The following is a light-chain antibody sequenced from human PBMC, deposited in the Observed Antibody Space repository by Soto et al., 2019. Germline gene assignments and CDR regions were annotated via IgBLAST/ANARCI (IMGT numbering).Light chain of an antibody. J-gene: IGKJ5*01. CDR3: QQYNDWPRT. V-gene: IGKV3-15*01. CDR2: GAS. Sequence: EIVMTQSPATLSVSPGERATLSCRASQSVSSDLAWYQQKPGQAPRLLIFGASTRATAIPPRFSGSGSGTEFTLTISSLQSEDFAVYYCQQYNDWPRTFGQGTRLEIK. CDR1: QSVSSD.